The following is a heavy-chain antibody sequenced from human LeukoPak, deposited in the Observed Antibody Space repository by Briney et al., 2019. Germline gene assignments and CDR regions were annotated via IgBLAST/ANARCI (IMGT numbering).Heavy chain of an antibody. D-gene: IGHD3-22*01. CDR2: MNPNSGNT. J-gene: IGHJ4*02. V-gene: IGHV1-8*01. CDR3: ARVRRYYYDSSGYYTG. Sequence: ASVKVSCKASGYTFTSYDINWVRQATGQGLEWMGWMNPNSGNTGYAQKFQGRVTMTRNTSISTAYMELSSLRSEDTAVYYCARVRRYYYDSSGYYTGWGQGTLVTVSS. CDR1: GYTFTSYD.